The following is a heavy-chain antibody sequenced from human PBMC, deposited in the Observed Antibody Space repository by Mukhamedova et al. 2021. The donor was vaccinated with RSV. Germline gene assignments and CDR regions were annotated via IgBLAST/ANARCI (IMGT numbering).Heavy chain of an antibody. V-gene: IGHV5-51*01. CDR2: IYPGDSDT. D-gene: IGHD5-18*01. CDR3: ARPVETAIDY. Sequence: GIIYPGDSDTRYSPSFQGQVTISADKSISTAYLQWSSLKASDPAMNYCARPVETAIDYWGQGTLVTVSP. J-gene: IGHJ4*02.